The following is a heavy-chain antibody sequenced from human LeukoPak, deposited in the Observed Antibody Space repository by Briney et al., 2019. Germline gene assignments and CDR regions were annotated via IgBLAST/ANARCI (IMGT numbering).Heavy chain of an antibody. Sequence: SETLSLTCTVSGGSNSSGGYYWSWIRQHPVKGLEWIGYIYYSGSTYYNPSLKSRVTISVDTSKNQFSLKLSSVTAADTAVYYCARVGTDYGASVNWFDPWGQGTLVTVSS. J-gene: IGHJ5*02. CDR2: IYYSGST. V-gene: IGHV4-31*03. CDR1: GGSNSSGGYY. CDR3: ARVGTDYGASVNWFDP. D-gene: IGHD4/OR15-4a*01.